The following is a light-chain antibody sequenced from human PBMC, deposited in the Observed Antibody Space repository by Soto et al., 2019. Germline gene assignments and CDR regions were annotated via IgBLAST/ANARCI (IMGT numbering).Light chain of an antibody. CDR2: KAT. CDR1: QSIGSG. J-gene: IGKJ2*01. CDR3: QQYTDFQYT. Sequence: DIVMTQSPDSLAVSLGERATINCKSSQSIGSGLAWYQQKPGKAPKLLIYKATNLQTGVPSRFSGSGSGTDFSLTISSLQPVDSATYYCQQYTDFQYTFGQGTKVEI. V-gene: IGKV1-5*03.